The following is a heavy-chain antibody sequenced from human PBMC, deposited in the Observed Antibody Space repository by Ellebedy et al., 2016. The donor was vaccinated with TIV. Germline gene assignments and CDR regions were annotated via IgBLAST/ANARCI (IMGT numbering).Heavy chain of an antibody. CDR3: AAGWVPAAPLQP. CDR2: FYTSGST. D-gene: IGHD2-2*01. Sequence: MPSETLSLTCTVSGGSISGYYWSRTRQPAGKGLEWIGRFYTSGSTNYNPSLKSRVTMSVDTSKNQFSLKLSSVTDADTAVYYCAAGWVPAAPLQPWGQGTLVTVSS. V-gene: IGHV4-4*07. CDR1: GGSISGYY. J-gene: IGHJ5*02.